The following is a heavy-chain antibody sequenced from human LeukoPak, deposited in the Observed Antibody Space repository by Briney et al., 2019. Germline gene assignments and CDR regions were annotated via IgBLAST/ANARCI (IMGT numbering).Heavy chain of an antibody. CDR2: INDSRGT. CDR3: ARPSATAFGDAFDI. CDR1: GGSFSGYF. V-gene: IGHV4-34*01. J-gene: IGHJ3*02. Sequence: PSETLSLTCAVYGGSFSGYFWIWIRQPPGKGLEWIGEINDSRGTNYNPSLKSRVTISLDTSRNQFSLKLSSVTAADTAVYYCARPSATAFGDAFDIWGQGTMVTVSS. D-gene: IGHD3-16*01.